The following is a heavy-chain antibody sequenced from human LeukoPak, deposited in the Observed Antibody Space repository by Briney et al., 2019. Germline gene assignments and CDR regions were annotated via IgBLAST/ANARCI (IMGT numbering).Heavy chain of an antibody. Sequence: GESLKISCKGSGYSFTSYWIGWVRQMPGKGLEWMGIIYPGDSDTRYSPSFQGQVTISADKSISTAYLQWSSLKASDTAMYYCARRGYCSGGSCYLVDVWGQGTTVTVSS. CDR1: GYSFTSYW. V-gene: IGHV5-51*01. D-gene: IGHD2-15*01. CDR2: IYPGDSDT. CDR3: ARRGYCSGGSCYLVDV. J-gene: IGHJ6*02.